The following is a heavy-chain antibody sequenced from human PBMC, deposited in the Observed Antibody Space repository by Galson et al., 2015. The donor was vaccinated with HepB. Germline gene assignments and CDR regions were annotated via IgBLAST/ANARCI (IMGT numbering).Heavy chain of an antibody. D-gene: IGHD2-2*01. V-gene: IGHV1-18*01. Sequence: SVKVSCKASGYTFSRYGITWVRQAPGQGLEWMGWISSYNGNTNYAQKPQGRVTMTTDTSTTTAYMELRSLRSDDTAVYYCARVLTPGYCSSTSCPGVYMDVWGKGTTVTVSS. CDR3: ARVLTPGYCSSTSCPGVYMDV. CDR1: GYTFSRYG. J-gene: IGHJ6*03. CDR2: ISSYNGNT.